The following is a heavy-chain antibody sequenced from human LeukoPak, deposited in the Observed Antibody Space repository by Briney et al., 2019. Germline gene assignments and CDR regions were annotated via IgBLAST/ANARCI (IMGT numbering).Heavy chain of an antibody. V-gene: IGHV4-4*07. Sequence: WETLSLTCTFSGGSISSYYWRWIRQPTGKEREWIGPIYTMGSTIYNASLRTPVTISVDTSKNQFSLKLSSVTAADTAVYYCARGGYYDSSGYLDYWGPGTLVIVSS. CDR3: ARGGYYDSSGYLDY. J-gene: IGHJ4*02. CDR2: IYTMGST. D-gene: IGHD3-22*01. CDR1: GGSISSYY.